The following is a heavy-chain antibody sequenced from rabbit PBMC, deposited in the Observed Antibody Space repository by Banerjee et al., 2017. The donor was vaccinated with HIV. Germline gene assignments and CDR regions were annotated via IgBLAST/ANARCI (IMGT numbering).Heavy chain of an antibody. Sequence: QEQLEESGGDLVKPEGSLTLTCTASGFTLSSYWICWVRQAPGKGLEWIACIYTDSSGNTYYASWAKGRFTISKTSSTTVTLQMTSLTPADTATYFCASSNIDDYWSFNLWGPGTLVTVS. CDR3: ASSNIDDYWSFNL. D-gene: IGHD2-1*01. CDR2: IYTDSSGNT. J-gene: IGHJ4*01. CDR1: GFTLSSYW. V-gene: IGHV1S45*01.